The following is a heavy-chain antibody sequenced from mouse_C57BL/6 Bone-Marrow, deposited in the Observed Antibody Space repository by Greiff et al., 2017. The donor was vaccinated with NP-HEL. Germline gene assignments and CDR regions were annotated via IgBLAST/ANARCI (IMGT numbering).Heavy chain of an antibody. D-gene: IGHD2-2*01. Sequence: VQVVESGAELARPGASVKLSCKASGYTFTSYGISWVKQRTGQGLEWIGEIYPRSGNTYYNEKFKGKATLTADKSSSTAYMELRSLTSEDSAVYFCARRGYPDYWGQGTTLTVSS. V-gene: IGHV1-81*01. CDR1: GYTFTSYG. CDR2: IYPRSGNT. J-gene: IGHJ2*01. CDR3: ARRGYPDY.